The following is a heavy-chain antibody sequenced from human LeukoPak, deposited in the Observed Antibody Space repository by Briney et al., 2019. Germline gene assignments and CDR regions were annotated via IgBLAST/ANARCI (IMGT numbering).Heavy chain of an antibody. Sequence: PGGSLRLPCAASGFIFSEYWMSWVRQVPGKGLEWVASIKQDGNERYYVDSVEGRFAISRDNAGKSLFLQMNSLRPEDTAVYYCARCGWRTSCFGDYWGQGSLVTVSS. CDR3: ARCGWRTSCFGDY. J-gene: IGHJ4*02. D-gene: IGHD2-2*01. CDR1: GFIFSEYW. CDR2: IKQDGNER. V-gene: IGHV3-7*03.